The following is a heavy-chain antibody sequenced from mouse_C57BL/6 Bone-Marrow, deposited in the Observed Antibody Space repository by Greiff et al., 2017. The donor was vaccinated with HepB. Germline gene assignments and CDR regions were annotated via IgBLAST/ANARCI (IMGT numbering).Heavy chain of an antibody. CDR2: INPNNGGT. CDR1: GYTFTDYY. Sequence: EVQLQQSGPELVKPGASVKISCKASGYTFTDYYMNWVKQSHGKSLEWIGDINPNNGGTSYNQKFKGKATLTVDKSSSTAYMELRSLTSEDSAVYYCARGSGYGSSYRFAYWGQGTLVTVSA. CDR3: ARGSGYGSSYRFAY. V-gene: IGHV1-26*01. D-gene: IGHD1-1*01. J-gene: IGHJ3*01.